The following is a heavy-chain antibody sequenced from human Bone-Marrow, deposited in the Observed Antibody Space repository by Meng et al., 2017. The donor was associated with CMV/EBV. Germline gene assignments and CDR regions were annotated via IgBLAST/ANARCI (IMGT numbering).Heavy chain of an antibody. V-gene: IGHV3-23*01. Sequence: GGSLRLSCAASGFTFSGYAMSWVRQAPGKGLEWVSTIFGRGDTTYYAESVKGRFTISRDNSKNTLYLQMNSLRAEDTAIYYCAKSIAVASAYIDYWGQGKLVTVSS. CDR3: AKSIAVASAYIDY. CDR1: GFTFSGYA. J-gene: IGHJ4*02. CDR2: IFGRGDTT. D-gene: IGHD6-19*01.